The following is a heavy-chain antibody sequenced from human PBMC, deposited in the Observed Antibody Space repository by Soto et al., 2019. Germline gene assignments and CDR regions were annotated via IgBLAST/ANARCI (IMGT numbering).Heavy chain of an antibody. CDR2: IYYSGST. CDR3: ARVYYDFWSGYYYLDY. Sequence: SETLSVTCTVAGGSISSYYWSWIRQPPGKGLEWIGYIYYSGSTNYNPSLKSRVTISVDTSKNQFSLKLSSVTAADTAVYYCARVYYDFWSGYYYLDYWGQGPLVTVSS. J-gene: IGHJ4*02. D-gene: IGHD3-3*01. V-gene: IGHV4-59*01. CDR1: GGSISSYY.